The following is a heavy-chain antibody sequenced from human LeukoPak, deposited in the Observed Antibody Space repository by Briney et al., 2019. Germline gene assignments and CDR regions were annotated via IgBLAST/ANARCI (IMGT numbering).Heavy chain of an antibody. CDR2: IRQDGSEK. CDR1: GFTFSSYA. V-gene: IGHV3-7*01. Sequence: PGGSLRLSCGASGFTFSSYAMSWVRQAPGKGLEWVANIRQDGSEKYYVDSVKGRFTISRDNAKNSLYLQMNSLRAEDTAVYYCARGRFYLDNSGYSSFYYWGQGTLVTVSS. CDR3: ARGRFYLDNSGYSSFYY. D-gene: IGHD3-22*01. J-gene: IGHJ4*02.